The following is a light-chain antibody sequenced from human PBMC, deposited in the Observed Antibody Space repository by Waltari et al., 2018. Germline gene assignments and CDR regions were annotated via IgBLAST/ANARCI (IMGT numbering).Light chain of an antibody. CDR3: QQYYNTPRIT. J-gene: IGKJ5*01. CDR2: AAS. CDR1: QGISNS. V-gene: IGKV1-NL1*01. Sequence: DIQMTQSPSSLSASVGNRVTITCRASQGISNSLAWYQQKPGKAPKLLVYAASRLDSGVPSMFSGNGSGTDYTLTISCLQPEDFATYYCQQYYNTPRITFGQGTRLEIK.